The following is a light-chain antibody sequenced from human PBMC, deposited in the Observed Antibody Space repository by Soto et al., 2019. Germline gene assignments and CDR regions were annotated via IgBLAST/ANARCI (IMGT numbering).Light chain of an antibody. Sequence: EIVLTQSPATLSLSPGERATLSCRASQSVSSYLAWYQQKPGQAPRLLIYDASNRATGIPARFSGSGSGTDFTLTISSLEREDFGVYYCQQRSNWLTFGGGTKVDSK. CDR1: QSVSSY. J-gene: IGKJ4*01. CDR3: QQRSNWLT. V-gene: IGKV3-11*01. CDR2: DAS.